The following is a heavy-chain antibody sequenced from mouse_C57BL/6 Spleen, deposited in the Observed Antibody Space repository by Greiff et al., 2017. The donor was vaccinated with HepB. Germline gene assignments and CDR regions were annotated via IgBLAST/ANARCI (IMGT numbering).Heavy chain of an antibody. V-gene: IGHV3-8*01. Sequence: EVMLVESGPGLAKPSQTLSLTCSVTGYSITSDYWNWIRKFPGNKLEYMGYISYSGSTYYNPSLKSRISITRDTSKNQYYLQLNSVTTEDTATYYCARYSSYDYDGGYYFDYWGQGTTLTVSS. J-gene: IGHJ2*01. CDR1: GYSITSDY. D-gene: IGHD2-4*01. CDR3: ARYSSYDYDGGYYFDY. CDR2: ISYSGST.